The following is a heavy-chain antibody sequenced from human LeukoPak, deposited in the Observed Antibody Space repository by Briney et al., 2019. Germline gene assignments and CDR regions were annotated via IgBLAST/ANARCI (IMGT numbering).Heavy chain of an antibody. J-gene: IGHJ5*02. Sequence: ASVKVSCKASGYTFTGYYMHWVRQAPGQGLEWMGWINPNSGGTNYAQKFQGRVTMTRDTSISTAYMELSRLRSDDTAVYYCARGYGDYFNWFDPWGQGTLVTVPS. CDR2: INPNSGGT. CDR1: GYTFTGYY. V-gene: IGHV1-2*02. CDR3: ARGYGDYFNWFDP. D-gene: IGHD4-17*01.